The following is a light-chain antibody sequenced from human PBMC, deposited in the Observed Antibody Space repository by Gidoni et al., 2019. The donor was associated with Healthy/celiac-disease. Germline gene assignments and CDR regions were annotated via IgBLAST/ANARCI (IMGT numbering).Light chain of an antibody. V-gene: IGLV1-51*02. J-gene: IGLJ2*01. CDR2: END. Sequence: QSVLTQPPSVSAAPGQKVPISCSGSSSNIGNNYVSWFQQLPGTAPKLLIYENDKRPSEIPDRFSGSKSGTSATLGITGLQTGDEADYYCATWDSSLSAGDAVFGGGTKLTVL. CDR1: SSNIGNNY. CDR3: ATWDSSLSAGDAV.